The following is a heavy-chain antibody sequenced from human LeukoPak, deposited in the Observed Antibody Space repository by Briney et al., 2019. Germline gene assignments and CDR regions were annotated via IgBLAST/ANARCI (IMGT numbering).Heavy chain of an antibody. CDR1: GGSISSYY. CDR3: AREGGYSYGYHY. V-gene: IGHV4-59*01. J-gene: IGHJ4*02. D-gene: IGHD5-18*01. Sequence: SETLSLTCNVSGGSISSYYWSWIWQPPGKGLEWIGYIYYSGSTNYNPSLKSRVTISVDTSKNQFSLKLSSVTAADTAVYYCAREGGYSYGYHYWGQGTLVTVSS. CDR2: IYYSGST.